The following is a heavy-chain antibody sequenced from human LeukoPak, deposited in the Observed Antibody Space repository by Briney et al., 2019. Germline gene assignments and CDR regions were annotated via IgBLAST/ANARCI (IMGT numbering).Heavy chain of an antibody. V-gene: IGHV3-21*01. Sequence: GGSLRLSCAASGFTFSSYSMNWVRQAPGKGLEWVSSISSRSSYIYYADSVKGRFTISRDNAKNSLYLQMNSLRAEDTAVYYCARAGLRYFDWPSAWGQGTLVTVSS. CDR3: ARAGLRYFDWPSA. J-gene: IGHJ5*02. CDR1: GFTFSSYS. D-gene: IGHD3-9*01. CDR2: ISSRSSYI.